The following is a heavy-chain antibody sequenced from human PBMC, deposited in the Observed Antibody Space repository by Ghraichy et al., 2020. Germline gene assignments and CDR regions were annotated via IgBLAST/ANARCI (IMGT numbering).Heavy chain of an antibody. V-gene: IGHV1-2*02. J-gene: IGHJ4*02. CDR3: ARDLGRVGATPGEDY. CDR2: INPNSGGT. Sequence: ASVKVSCKASGYTFTGYYMHWVRQAPGQGLEWMGWINPNSGGTNYAQKFQGRVTMTRDTSISTAYMELSRLRSDDTAVYYCARDLGRVGATPGEDYWGQGTLVTVSS. CDR1: GYTFTGYY. D-gene: IGHD1-26*01.